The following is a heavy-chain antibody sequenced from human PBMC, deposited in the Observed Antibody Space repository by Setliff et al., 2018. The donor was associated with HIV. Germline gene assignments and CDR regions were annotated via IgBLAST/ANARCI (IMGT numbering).Heavy chain of an antibody. CDR1: GGTFSSYA. Sequence: SVKVSCKASGGTFSSYAISWVRQAPGQGLEWMGGIIPIFGTANYAQKFQGRVTITADESTSTAYMELSSLRSEDTAVYYCAATYYYDSSGLHGFDYWGQGTLVTVSA. CDR2: IIPIFGTA. V-gene: IGHV1-69*13. J-gene: IGHJ4*02. D-gene: IGHD3-22*01. CDR3: AATYYYDSSGLHGFDY.